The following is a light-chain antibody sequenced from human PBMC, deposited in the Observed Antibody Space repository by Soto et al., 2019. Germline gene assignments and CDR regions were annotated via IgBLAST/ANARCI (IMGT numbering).Light chain of an antibody. CDR1: QAVNTR. V-gene: IGKV3-11*01. CDR3: HQRQSWPRT. CDR2: LTS. J-gene: IGKJ1*01. Sequence: DIVLTQSPATLASVPGDRVTLSCRASQAVNTRLAWYQHKPGQAPRLLIYLTSNRAAGIPARFSGSGSETDFTLTISDVEPEDFAVYYCHQRQSWPRTFGQGTKVDI.